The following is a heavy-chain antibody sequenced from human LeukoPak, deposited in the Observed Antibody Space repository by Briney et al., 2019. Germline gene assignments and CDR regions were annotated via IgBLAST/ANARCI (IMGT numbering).Heavy chain of an antibody. D-gene: IGHD2-2*01. J-gene: IGHJ4*02. V-gene: IGHV1-69*13. CDR2: IIPIFGTA. CDR1: GGTFSSYA. CDR3: ARGAQPSTSCPYFDY. Sequence: SVKASCKASGGTFSSYAISWVRQAPGQGLEWMGGIIPIFGTANYAQKFQGRVTITADESTSTAYMELSSLRSEDTAVYYCARGAQPSTSCPYFDYWGQGTLVTVSS.